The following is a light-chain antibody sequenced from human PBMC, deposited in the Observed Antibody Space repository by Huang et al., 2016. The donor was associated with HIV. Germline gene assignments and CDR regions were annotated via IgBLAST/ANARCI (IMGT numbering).Light chain of an antibody. Sequence: IVMTQSPDSLSVSPGERATIDCKSSQSLLYSLNNKNYLAWFQQKPGRPPKLLLYWASTRESGIPERFSGSGSGTDFTLTINNLQPEDVATYYCQQYYQNPQTFGQGT. V-gene: IGKV4-1*01. CDR3: QQYYQNPQT. CDR2: WAS. J-gene: IGKJ5*01. CDR1: QSLLYSLNNKNY.